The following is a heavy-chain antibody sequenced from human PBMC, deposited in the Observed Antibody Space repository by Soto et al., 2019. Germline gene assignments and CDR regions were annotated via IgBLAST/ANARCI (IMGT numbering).Heavy chain of an antibody. D-gene: IGHD6-19*01. CDR3: ARDPAIGLAYSSGWYGY. Sequence: ASVKVSCKASGYTFTSYYIHWVRQAPGQGLEWMGVINPSGGSTSYAQKFQGRVTMTRDTSTSTVYMELSSLRSEDTAVYYCARDPAIGLAYSSGWYGYWGQGTLVTVSS. CDR2: INPSGGST. V-gene: IGHV1-46*01. CDR1: GYTFTSYY. J-gene: IGHJ4*02.